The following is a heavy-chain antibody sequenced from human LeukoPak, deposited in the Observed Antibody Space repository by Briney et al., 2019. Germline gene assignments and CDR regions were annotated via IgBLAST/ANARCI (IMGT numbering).Heavy chain of an antibody. D-gene: IGHD6-6*01. J-gene: IGHJ5*02. CDR2: IYTSGST. CDR1: GGSISSGSYY. CDR3: VRDSSAYSSSSLTWFDP. V-gene: IGHV4-61*02. Sequence: PSETLSLTCTVSGGSISSGSYYWSWIRQPAGKGLEWIGRIYTSGSTNYNPSLKSRVTISLDTSRNQFSLNLTSVTAADTAVYYCVRDSSAYSSSSLTWFDPWGQGTLVTVST.